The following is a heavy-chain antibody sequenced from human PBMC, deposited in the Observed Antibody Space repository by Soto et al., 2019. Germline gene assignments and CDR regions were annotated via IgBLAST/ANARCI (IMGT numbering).Heavy chain of an antibody. J-gene: IGHJ6*02. CDR2: INWDGGDT. CDR1: GLTFDDYT. V-gene: IGHV3-43*01. CDR3: SKDKPKYYGMDA. Sequence: GSLILSCAASGLTFDDYTMHWVRQAPGKGLEWVSLINWDGGDTYYADSVKGRFTISRDNSKNSLYLQMNSLTTEDTALYYCSKDKPKYYGMDAWGQGTTVTVYS.